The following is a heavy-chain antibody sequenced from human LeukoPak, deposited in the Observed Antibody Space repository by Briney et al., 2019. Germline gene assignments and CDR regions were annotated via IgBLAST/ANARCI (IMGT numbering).Heavy chain of an antibody. V-gene: IGHV4-61*02. CDR2: IYTSGST. J-gene: IGHJ4*02. CDR1: GGSISSGSYY. Sequence: TSETLSLTCTVSGGSISSGSYYWSWIRQPAGKGLEWIGRIYTSGSTNYNPSLKSRVTISVDTSKNQFSLKLSSVTAADTAVYYCARDRGSSSSEDYWGQGTLVTVSS. CDR3: ARDRGSSSSEDY. D-gene: IGHD6-6*01.